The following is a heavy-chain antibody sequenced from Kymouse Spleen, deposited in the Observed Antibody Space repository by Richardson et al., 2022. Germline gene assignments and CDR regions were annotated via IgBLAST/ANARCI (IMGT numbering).Heavy chain of an antibody. CDR1: GGSFSGYY. V-gene: IGHV4-34*01. Sequence: QVQLQQWGAGLLKPSETLSLTCAVYGGSFSGYYWSWIRQPPGKGLEWIGEINHSGSTNYNPSLKSRVTISVDTSKNQFSLKLSSVTAADTAVYYCARNYVDYYYYGMDVWGQGTTVTVSS. J-gene: IGHJ6*02. CDR2: INHSGST. CDR3: ARNYVDYYYYGMDV. D-gene: IGHD4-11,IGHD1-7*01,IGHD4-11*01.